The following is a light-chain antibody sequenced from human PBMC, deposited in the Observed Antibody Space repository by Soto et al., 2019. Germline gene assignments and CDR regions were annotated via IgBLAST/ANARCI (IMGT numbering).Light chain of an antibody. J-gene: IGKJ2*01. V-gene: IGKV3-11*01. CDR2: YMS. Sequence: EIVLTQSPATLSSSPGETATLSCRASQYVGTRLAWYQHKPGQAPRLLIYYMSKRATGIPARFSGSGSGTDFTLTISSLAPEDFATFYCQHYKSYSYTFGQGTKLEVK. CDR3: QHYKSYSYT. CDR1: QYVGTR.